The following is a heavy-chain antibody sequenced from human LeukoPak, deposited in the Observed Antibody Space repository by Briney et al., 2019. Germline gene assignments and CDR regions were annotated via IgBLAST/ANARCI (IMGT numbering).Heavy chain of an antibody. CDR2: ISGSGGST. J-gene: IGHJ4*02. CDR1: GFTFSSYA. D-gene: IGHD3-22*01. V-gene: IGHV3-23*01. CDR3: AKYYYDSSGYQAFDY. Sequence: PGGSLRLSCAASGFTFSSYAMSWVRQAPGKGLEWVSAISGSGGSTYYADSVKGRFTISRDNPKNTLYLQMNSLRAEDTAVYYCAKYYYDSSGYQAFDYWGQGTLVTVSS.